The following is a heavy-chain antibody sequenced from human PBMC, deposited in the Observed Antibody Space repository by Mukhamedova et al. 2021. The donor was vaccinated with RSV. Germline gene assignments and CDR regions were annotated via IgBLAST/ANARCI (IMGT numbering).Heavy chain of an antibody. D-gene: IGHD2-2*01. J-gene: IGHJ4*02. V-gene: IGHV1-69*06. CDR3: ARAGDIVVVPAAYFDY. CDR2: IIPIFGTA. Sequence: GLEWMGGIIPIFGTANYAQKIQGRVTITADKSTSTAYMELSSLRSEDTAVYYCARAGDIVVVPAAYFDYWGQGTLVTVSS.